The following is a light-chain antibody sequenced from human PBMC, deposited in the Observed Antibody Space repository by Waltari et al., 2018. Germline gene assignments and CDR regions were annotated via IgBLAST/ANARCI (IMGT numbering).Light chain of an antibody. CDR3: LSFDNNFWV. CDR2: CEY. J-gene: IGLJ3*02. V-gene: IGLV6-57*01. Sequence: HRPGRFPYTGIYCEYQRRSGVPSRVSACIDRACNSASLTISGLQTEDEADYYCLSFDNNFWVFGGGTKLTVL.